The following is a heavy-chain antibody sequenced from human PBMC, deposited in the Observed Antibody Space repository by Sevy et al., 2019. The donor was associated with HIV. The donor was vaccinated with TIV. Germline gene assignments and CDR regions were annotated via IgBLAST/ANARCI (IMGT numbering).Heavy chain of an antibody. J-gene: IGHJ6*02. D-gene: IGHD3-3*01. V-gene: IGHV4-39*01. CDR1: GGSISSSSYC. Sequence: SETLSLTCTVSGGSISSSSYCWNWIRQPPGKGLEWIGSIYYTGSTYYKPSLKSRVTISKDTSKNQFSLKLTSVTAADTAVYYCARPEGLQLNYAMDVWGQGTTVTVSS. CDR3: ARPEGLQLNYAMDV. CDR2: IYYTGST.